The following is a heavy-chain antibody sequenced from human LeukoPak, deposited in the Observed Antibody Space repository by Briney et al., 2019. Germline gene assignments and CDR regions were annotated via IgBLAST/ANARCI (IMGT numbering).Heavy chain of an antibody. J-gene: IGHJ3*02. Sequence: SETLSLTCTVSGGSVSRNSDYWGWIRQPPGKGLEWIGSIYYGGSTYYNPSLKSRVTISVDTSKNQFSLKLSSVTAADTAVYYCARDSYTKGAFDIWGQGTMVTVSS. CDR3: ARDSYTKGAFDI. D-gene: IGHD3-16*02. CDR2: IYYGGST. V-gene: IGHV4-39*07. CDR1: GGSVSRNSDY.